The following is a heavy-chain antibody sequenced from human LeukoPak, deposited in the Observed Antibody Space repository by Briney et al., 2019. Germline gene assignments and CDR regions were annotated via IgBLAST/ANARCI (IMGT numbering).Heavy chain of an antibody. J-gene: IGHJ4*02. CDR3: ARGIAAVGIVGVFDC. CDR2: IYSSGNT. D-gene: IGHD6-13*01. Sequence: PGGSLRLSCAASGFTASIYYMTWVRQAPGKGLEWGSVIYSSGNTHYADSVKGRFTISRDNSKNTLYLQMNSLRAEDTAVYYCARGIAAVGIVGVFDCWGQGTLVTVSS. V-gene: IGHV3-66*01. CDR1: GFTASIYY.